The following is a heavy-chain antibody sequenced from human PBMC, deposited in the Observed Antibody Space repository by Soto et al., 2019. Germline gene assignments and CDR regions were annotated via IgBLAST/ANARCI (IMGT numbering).Heavy chain of an antibody. CDR2: MNPNSGNT. V-gene: IGHV1-8*01. D-gene: IGHD2-15*01. CDR3: AAYCSGGSCYSSSYMDV. Sequence: ASVKVSCKASGYTFTSYDINWVRQATGQGLEWMGWMNPNSGNTGYAQKFQGRVTMTRNTSISTAYMELSSLRSEDTAVYYCAAYCSGGSCYSSSYMDVWGKGTTVTVSS. CDR1: GYTFTSYD. J-gene: IGHJ6*03.